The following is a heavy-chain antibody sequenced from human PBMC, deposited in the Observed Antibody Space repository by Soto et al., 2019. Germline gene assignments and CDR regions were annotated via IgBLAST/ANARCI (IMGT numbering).Heavy chain of an antibody. CDR3: AQKGRGYFDY. CDR1: WFSLSTRDVG. CDR2: IYWDDYK. V-gene: IGHV2-5*02. J-gene: IGHJ4*02. Sequence: QITLKESGPTLVKPTQTLTLTCTFSWFSLSTRDVGGGWIRQPPGKALEWLTLIYWDDYKHYSPSLETRLAITKDTSKNQVVLTMTNMDPVDTATYYCAQKGRGYFDYWGQGTLVTVSS. D-gene: IGHD3-10*01.